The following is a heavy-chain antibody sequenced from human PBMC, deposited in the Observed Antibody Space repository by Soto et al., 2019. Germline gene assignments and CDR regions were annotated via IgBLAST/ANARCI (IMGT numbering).Heavy chain of an antibody. J-gene: IGHJ3*02. CDR3: ARPTLGAFDI. Sequence: PSETLSLTCTVSGGSISSSNYYWGWIRQPPGKGLEWIGSIYYSGSTSYNSSLKSRVTISVDTSKNQFSLRLGSVTAADTAVYYCARPTLGAFDIWGQGTMVTVSS. V-gene: IGHV4-39*01. CDR2: IYYSGST. CDR1: GGSISSSNYY. D-gene: IGHD3-16*01.